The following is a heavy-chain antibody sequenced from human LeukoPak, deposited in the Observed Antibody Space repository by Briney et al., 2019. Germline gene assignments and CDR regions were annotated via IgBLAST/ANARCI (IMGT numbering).Heavy chain of an antibody. CDR3: ARVNSPPNIQLWPYFDY. J-gene: IGHJ4*02. D-gene: IGHD5-18*01. CDR2: ISSSSSYI. CDR1: GFTFSSYS. V-gene: IGHV3-21*04. Sequence: GGSLRLSCAASGFTFSSYSMNWVRQAPGKGLEWVSSISSSSSYIYYADSVKGRFTISRGNSKNTLYLQMNSLRAEDTAVYYCARVNSPPNIQLWPYFDYWGQGTLVTVSS.